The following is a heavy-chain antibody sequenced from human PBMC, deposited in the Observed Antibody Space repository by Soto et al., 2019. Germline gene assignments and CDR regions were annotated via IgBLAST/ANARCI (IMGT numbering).Heavy chain of an antibody. Sequence: SETLSLTCTVSGGSISSSSYYWGWIRQPPGKGLEWIGCIFYSGSTYYNPSLKRRVTISVDTSKNQFSLKLSSVTAADTAVYYCARPSDSGSHGAFDIWGQGTMVTVSS. D-gene: IGHD1-26*01. CDR3: ARPSDSGSHGAFDI. J-gene: IGHJ3*02. V-gene: IGHV4-39*01. CDR1: GGSISSSSYY. CDR2: IFYSGST.